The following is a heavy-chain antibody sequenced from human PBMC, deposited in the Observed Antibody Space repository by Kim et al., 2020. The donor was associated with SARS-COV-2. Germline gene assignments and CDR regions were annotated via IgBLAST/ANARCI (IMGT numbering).Heavy chain of an antibody. CDR1: GFTFSSYW. D-gene: IGHD6-13*01. J-gene: IGHJ6*02. Sequence: GGSLRLSCAASGFTFSSYWMSWVRQAPGKGLEWVANIKQDGSEKYYVDSVKGRFTISRDNAKNSLYLQMNSLRAEDTAVYYCARGAVLYSSSWYKLSWDYYYYGMDVWGQGTTVTVSS. CDR2: IKQDGSEK. V-gene: IGHV3-7*01. CDR3: ARGAVLYSSSWYKLSWDYYYYGMDV.